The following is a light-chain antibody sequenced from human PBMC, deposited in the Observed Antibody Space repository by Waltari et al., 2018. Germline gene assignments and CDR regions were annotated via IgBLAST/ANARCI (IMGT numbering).Light chain of an antibody. CDR2: DTS. J-gene: IGKJ4*01. Sequence: LTQSPSYLSASVGDRATLSCRASQSVRNYLAWFQQKPGQVPRLLIYDTSNRGTGVPARFSGSGSGTDFTLTISSLESEDFAVYYCQQRSSWPLTFGGGTKVQIK. CDR3: QQRSSWPLT. V-gene: IGKV3-11*01. CDR1: QSVRNY.